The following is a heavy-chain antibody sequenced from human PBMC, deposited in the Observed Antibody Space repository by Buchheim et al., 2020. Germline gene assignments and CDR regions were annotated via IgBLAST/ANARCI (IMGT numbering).Heavy chain of an antibody. V-gene: IGHV4-59*01. CDR1: GGSISSYY. Sequence: QVQLQESGPGLVKPSETLSLTCTVSGGSISSYYWSWIRQPPGKGLEWIGYIYYSGGTNYNPSLKSRVTISVDTSKNQFSLKLSSVTAADTAVYYCARAVPAALDFDYWGQGTL. D-gene: IGHD2-2*01. CDR3: ARAVPAALDFDY. J-gene: IGHJ4*02. CDR2: IYYSGGT.